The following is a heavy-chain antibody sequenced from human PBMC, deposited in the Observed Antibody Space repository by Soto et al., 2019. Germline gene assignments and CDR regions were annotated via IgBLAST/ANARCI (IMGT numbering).Heavy chain of an antibody. J-gene: IGHJ4*02. CDR1: GGTFSSYT. CDR3: ARAGQDEYYFDY. D-gene: IGHD6-13*01. CDR2: IIPILGIA. V-gene: IGHV1-69*02. Sequence: SVKVSCKASGGTFSSYTISWVRQAPGQGLEWMGRIIPILGIANYAQKFQGRVTITADKSTSTAYMELSSLRSEDTAVYYCARAGQDEYYFDYWGQGTLVTVSS.